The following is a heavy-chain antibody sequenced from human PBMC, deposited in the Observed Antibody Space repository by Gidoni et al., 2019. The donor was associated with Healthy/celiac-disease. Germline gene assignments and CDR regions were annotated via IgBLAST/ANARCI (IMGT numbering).Heavy chain of an antibody. D-gene: IGHD2-2*01. CDR1: GGSISSSNW. CDR2: IYHSGST. CDR3: ARVGIVVVPAALRGYYYGMDV. V-gene: IGHV4-4*02. Sequence: QVQLQESGPGLVKPSGTLSLTCAVSGGSISSSNWWSWVRQPPGKGLEWIGEIYHSGSTNYNPSLKSRVTISVDKSKNQFSLKLSSVTAADTAVYYCARVGIVVVPAALRGYYYGMDVWGQGTTVTVSS. J-gene: IGHJ6*02.